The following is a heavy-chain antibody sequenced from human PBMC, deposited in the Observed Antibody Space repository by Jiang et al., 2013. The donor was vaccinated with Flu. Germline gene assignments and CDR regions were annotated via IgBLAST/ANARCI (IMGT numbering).Heavy chain of an antibody. CDR1: SSNW. CDR3: ARTGATTVVTPVRDYYYYGMDV. J-gene: IGHJ6*02. D-gene: IGHD4-23*01. Sequence: SSNWWSWVRQPQEGAGVDWEIHHGGSTMYNPSLKSRVTISVDKSKNQFSLRLSSVTAADTAVYYCARTGATTVVTPVRDYYYYGMDVWGQGTTVTVSS. V-gene: IGHV4-4*02. CDR2: IHHGGST.